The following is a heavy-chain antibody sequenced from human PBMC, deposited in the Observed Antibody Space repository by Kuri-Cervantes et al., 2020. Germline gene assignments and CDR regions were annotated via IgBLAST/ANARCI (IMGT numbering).Heavy chain of an antibody. Sequence: LSLTCAASGFTFSSYWMHWVRQAPGKGLEWVSSISGGSVGRTYYADSVRGRFTISRDNSKNTLYLQMNSLRAEDTAVYFCAKREGGYRPFDYWGQGTLVTVSS. J-gene: IGHJ4*02. CDR3: AKREGGYRPFDY. V-gene: IGHV3-23*01. CDR1: GFTFSSYW. D-gene: IGHD3-22*01. CDR2: ISGGSVGRT.